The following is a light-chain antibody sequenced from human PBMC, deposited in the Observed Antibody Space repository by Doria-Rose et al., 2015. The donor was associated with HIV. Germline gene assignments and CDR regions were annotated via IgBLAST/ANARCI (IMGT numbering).Light chain of an antibody. CDR1: QSVSTY. CDR3: QQLRT. Sequence: EIVLTQSPATLSLSPGERATLSCRASQSVSTYLAWYQQKLGQAPGLLIYDASNRATGVPARFSGSGSGTDFTLTISSLEPEDFAVYYCQQLRTFGQGTKVEI. V-gene: IGKV3-11*01. J-gene: IGKJ1*01. CDR2: DAS.